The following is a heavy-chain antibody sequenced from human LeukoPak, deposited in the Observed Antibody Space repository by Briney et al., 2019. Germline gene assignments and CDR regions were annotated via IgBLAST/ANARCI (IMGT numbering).Heavy chain of an antibody. D-gene: IGHD7-27*01. Sequence: GGSLRLSCAASGFTFSDYYMSWIRQVPGKGLEWVSYITSSGDTIYYADSGKGRFTISRDIPENSVYLQMNSLRAEDTAVYYCAREGGNWGEGYFDYWGQGTLVTVSS. CDR1: GFTFSDYY. V-gene: IGHV3-11*01. CDR3: AREGGNWGEGYFDY. CDR2: ITSSGDTI. J-gene: IGHJ4*02.